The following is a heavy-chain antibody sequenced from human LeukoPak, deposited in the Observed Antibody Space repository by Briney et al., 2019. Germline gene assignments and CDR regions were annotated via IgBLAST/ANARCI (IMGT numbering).Heavy chain of an antibody. D-gene: IGHD6-13*01. CDR2: ISGSGGST. CDR1: GFTFSSYA. V-gene: IGHV3-23*01. J-gene: IGHJ4*02. CDR3: ARDRSSSF. Sequence: PGGSLRLSCAASGFTFSSYAMSWVRQAPGKGLEWVSAISGSGGSTYYADSVKGRFTISRDNAKNSLYLQMNSLRAEDTALYYCARDRSSSFWGQGTLVTVSS.